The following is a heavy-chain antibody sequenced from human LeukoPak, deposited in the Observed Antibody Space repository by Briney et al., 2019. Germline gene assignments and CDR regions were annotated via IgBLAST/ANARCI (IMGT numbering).Heavy chain of an antibody. Sequence: GGSLRLSCAAYGFTFSSYAMNWVRQAPGKGLEWVSGISGSGGTAYYEDSVQGRFTISRDNSKNTVYVHMNSLRADDTDIYYCVKDSYYYDNSGYYYVKDHWGQGTLVTVSS. D-gene: IGHD3-22*01. CDR1: GFTFSSYA. CDR2: ISGSGGTA. CDR3: VKDSYYYDNSGYYYVKDH. V-gene: IGHV3-23*01. J-gene: IGHJ4*02.